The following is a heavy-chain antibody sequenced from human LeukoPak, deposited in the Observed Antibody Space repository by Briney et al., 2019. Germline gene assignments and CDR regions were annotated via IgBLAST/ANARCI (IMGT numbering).Heavy chain of an antibody. CDR3: ARPGSPAAGASDFHH. V-gene: IGHV1-46*01. J-gene: IGHJ1*01. CDR1: EYPFTSYY. CDR2: INPGSGST. Sequence: GASVKVSCKASEYPFTSYYIHWVRQAPGQGLEWMGLINPGSGSTNYAQKFLGRVTMTRDTSTSTVHMDLSSLRSEDTAVYYCARPGSPAAGASDFHHWGQGTLVTVSS. D-gene: IGHD6-13*01.